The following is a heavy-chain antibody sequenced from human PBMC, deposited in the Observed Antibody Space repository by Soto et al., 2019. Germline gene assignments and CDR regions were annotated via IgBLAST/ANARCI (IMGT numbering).Heavy chain of an antibody. CDR2: TYYRSKWYI. CDR3: ARGSWDDVTGHYYMDV. Sequence: SPTLSLTCEISGDSVSSDSAAWNWIRQTQSRGLEWLGRTYYRSKWYINYAVSVKSRITVNPDTPKNRFSLQLNSVTPEDTAVYYCARGSWDDVTGHYYMDVWGKGTTVTVSS. J-gene: IGHJ6*03. D-gene: IGHD1-1*01. CDR1: GDSVSSDSAA. V-gene: IGHV6-1*01.